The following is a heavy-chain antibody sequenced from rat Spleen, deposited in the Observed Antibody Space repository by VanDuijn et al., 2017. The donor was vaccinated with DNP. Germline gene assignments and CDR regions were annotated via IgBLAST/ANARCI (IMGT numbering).Heavy chain of an antibody. D-gene: IGHD5-1*01. CDR3: ATTGSWYFDF. CDR2: ISTSGGST. Sequence: EVKLVESGGGLVQPGRSLKLSCTASGFNFYDYWMAWVRQAPTKGLEWVATISTSGGSTYYRDSVKGRFTISRDDAKSTLYLQMDSLRSEDTATYYCATTGSWYFDFWGPGTMVTVSS. CDR1: GFNFYDYW. V-gene: IGHV5-25*01. J-gene: IGHJ1*01.